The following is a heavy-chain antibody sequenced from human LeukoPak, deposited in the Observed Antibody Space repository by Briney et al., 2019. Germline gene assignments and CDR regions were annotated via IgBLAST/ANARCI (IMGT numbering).Heavy chain of an antibody. CDR3: ARDPDFWSGYYNFDY. CDR1: GGSISSYY. V-gene: IGHV4-59*12. CDR2: IYYSGST. J-gene: IGHJ4*02. Sequence: SETLSLTCTVSGGSISSYYWSWIRQPPGKGLEWIGYIYYSGSTNYNPSLKSRVTISVDTSKNQFSLKLRSVTAADTAVYYCARDPDFWSGYYNFDYWGQGTLVTVSS. D-gene: IGHD3-3*01.